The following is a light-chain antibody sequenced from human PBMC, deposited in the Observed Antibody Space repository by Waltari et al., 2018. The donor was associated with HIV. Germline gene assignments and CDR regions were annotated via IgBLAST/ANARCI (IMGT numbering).Light chain of an antibody. CDR1: TSNIGSNS. J-gene: IGLJ1*01. CDR2: RNN. CDR3: AAWDDNLRGRSFV. V-gene: IGLV1-47*01. Sequence: QSVLTQPPSASGTPGQRVNISCSGSTSNIGSNSVHWYQQLPGTAPKLLIYRNNKRPSGVPDRFSGSKSGTSASLAISGLRSEDEADYYSAAWDDNLRGRSFVFATGTKVIVL.